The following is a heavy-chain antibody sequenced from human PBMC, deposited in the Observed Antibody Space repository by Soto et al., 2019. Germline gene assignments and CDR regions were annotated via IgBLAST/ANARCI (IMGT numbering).Heavy chain of an antibody. CDR1: GFTFSSYG. CDR3: ARGSPYGDFAFDI. Sequence: GGSLRLSCAASGFTFSSYGMHWVRQAPGKGLEWVAVIWYDGSNKYYADSVKGRFTISRDNSKNTLYLQMNSLRAEDTAVYYCARGSPYGDFAFDIWGQGTMVTVSS. CDR2: IWYDGSNK. J-gene: IGHJ3*02. D-gene: IGHD4-17*01. V-gene: IGHV3-33*01.